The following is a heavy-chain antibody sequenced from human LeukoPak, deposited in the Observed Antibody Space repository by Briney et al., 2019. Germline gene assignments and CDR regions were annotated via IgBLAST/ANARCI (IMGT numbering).Heavy chain of an antibody. CDR2: INGGNSDT. J-gene: IGHJ4*02. V-gene: IGHV3-23*01. Sequence: GGSLRLSCAASGFTMSNNAMSWVRQAPGKGLEWVSAINGGNSDTNYAESVKGRFTISRDNSRNTLYLQMNSLRAEDTAVYYCAKDLLRWAFDYWGQGTLVTVSS. CDR3: AKDLLRWAFDY. D-gene: IGHD2-15*01. CDR1: GFTMSNNA.